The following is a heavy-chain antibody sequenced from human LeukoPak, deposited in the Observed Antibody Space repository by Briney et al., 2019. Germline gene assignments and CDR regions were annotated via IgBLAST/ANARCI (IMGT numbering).Heavy chain of an antibody. CDR3: AKGWGQQLVFWFDP. CDR2: IRYDGSNK. V-gene: IGHV3-30*02. CDR1: GFTFSNYG. D-gene: IGHD6-13*01. J-gene: IGHJ5*02. Sequence: GGSLRLSCAASGFTFSNYGMHWVRQAPGKGLEWVAFIRYDGSNKYYADSVKGRLTISRDNSKNTLYLQMISLRAEDTAVYYCAKGWGQQLVFWFDPWGQGTLVTVSS.